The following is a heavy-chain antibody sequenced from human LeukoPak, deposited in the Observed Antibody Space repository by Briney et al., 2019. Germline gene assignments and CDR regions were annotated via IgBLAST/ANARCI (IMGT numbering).Heavy chain of an antibody. J-gene: IGHJ4*02. V-gene: IGHV3-48*03. D-gene: IGHD3-22*01. Sequence: HPGGSLRLSCAASGFTFSSYEMNWVRQAPGKGLEWVSYISSSGSTIYYADSVKGRFTISRDNAKNSLYLQMNSLRAEDTAVYYCARRDYDSSGYLDYFDYWGQGTLVTVSS. CDR1: GFTFSSYE. CDR2: ISSSGSTI. CDR3: ARRDYDSSGYLDYFDY.